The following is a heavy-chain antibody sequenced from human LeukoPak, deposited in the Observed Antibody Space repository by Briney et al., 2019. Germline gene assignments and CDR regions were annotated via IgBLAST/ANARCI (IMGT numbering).Heavy chain of an antibody. Sequence: PSETLSLTCTVSGGSISSGGYYWNWIRQHPGKGLEWIGYIFYSGSTYYSPSLKSRVTISVDTSKNQFSLKLSSVTAADTAVYFCPRVPTDDAFDIWGQGTMVTVSS. CDR2: IFYSGST. V-gene: IGHV4-31*03. J-gene: IGHJ3*02. CDR3: PRVPTDDAFDI. CDR1: GGSISSGGYY.